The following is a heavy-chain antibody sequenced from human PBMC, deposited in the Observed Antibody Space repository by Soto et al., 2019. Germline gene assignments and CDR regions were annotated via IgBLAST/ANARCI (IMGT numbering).Heavy chain of an antibody. V-gene: IGHV1-8*01. Sequence: ASVKVSCKASGYTFTSYDINWVRQATGQGLEWMGWMNPNSGNTGYAQKFQGRVTMTRNTSISTAYMELSSLRSEDTAVYYCARGVSSSSWYENYYYYYMDVWGKGTTVTVSS. J-gene: IGHJ6*03. CDR1: GYTFTSYD. D-gene: IGHD6-13*01. CDR3: ARGVSSSSWYENYYYYYMDV. CDR2: MNPNSGNT.